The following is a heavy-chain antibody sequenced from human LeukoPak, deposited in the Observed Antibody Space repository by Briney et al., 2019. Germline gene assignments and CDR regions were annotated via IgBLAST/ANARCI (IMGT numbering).Heavy chain of an antibody. J-gene: IGHJ4*02. V-gene: IGHV3-7*01. D-gene: IGHD3-16*01. CDR3: ARVQQGGYFDN. Sequence: GGSLRLSCSASGLSFSSNWMSWVRQAPGKGLGWVANIKEDGSEKYHVDSVKGRFTISRENAKKSLYLQMNSLRVEDTAVYYCARVQQGGYFDNWVQGTLVTVSS. CDR2: IKEDGSEK. CDR1: GLSFSSNW.